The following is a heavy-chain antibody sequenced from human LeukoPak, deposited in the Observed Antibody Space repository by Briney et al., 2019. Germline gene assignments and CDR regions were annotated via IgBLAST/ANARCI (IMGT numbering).Heavy chain of an antibody. J-gene: IGHJ3*02. D-gene: IGHD6-19*01. CDR1: GGSFSGYY. CDR2: INHSGST. V-gene: IGHV4-34*01. CDR3: AREDHSSIAVAGTQLNAFDI. Sequence: SETLSLTCAVYGGSFSGYYWSWIRQPPEKGLEWIGEINHSGSTNYNPSLKSRVTISVDTSKNQFSLKLSSVTAADTAVYYCAREDHSSIAVAGTQLNAFDIWGQGTMVTVSS.